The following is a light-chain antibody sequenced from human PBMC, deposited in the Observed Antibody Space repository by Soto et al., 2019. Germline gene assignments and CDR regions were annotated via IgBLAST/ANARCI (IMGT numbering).Light chain of an antibody. Sequence: QSALTQPASVSGSPGQSITISCTGTSSDIGAYHFVSWYQQHPGKAPKLMLYDVNIRPSGVSNRSSGSKSGNTASLTISGHQAEDEADYYCTSWTTSTTMIFGGGTKLTVL. J-gene: IGLJ2*01. CDR3: TSWTTSTTMI. CDR2: DVN. CDR1: SSDIGAYHF. V-gene: IGLV2-14*03.